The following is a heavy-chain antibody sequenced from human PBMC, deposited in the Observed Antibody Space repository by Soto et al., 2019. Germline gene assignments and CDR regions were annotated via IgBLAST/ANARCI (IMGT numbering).Heavy chain of an antibody. J-gene: IGHJ4*02. V-gene: IGHV3-33*01. CDR2: IWYDGSNK. CDR1: GFTFSSYG. CDR3: ARDYLAIPHRVIDY. D-gene: IGHD2-2*02. Sequence: QVQLVESGGGVVQPGRSPRLSCAASGFTFSSYGMHWVRQAPGKGLEWVAVIWYDGSNKYYADSVKGRFTISRDNSKNTLYLQMNSLRAEDTAVYYCARDYLAIPHRVIDYWGQGTLVTVSS.